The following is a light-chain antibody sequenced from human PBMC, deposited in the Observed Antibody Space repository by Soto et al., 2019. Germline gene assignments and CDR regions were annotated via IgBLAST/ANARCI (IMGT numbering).Light chain of an antibody. CDR3: SSYTSSSTLYV. V-gene: IGLV2-14*01. J-gene: IGLJ1*01. Sequence: QSALTQPASVSGSPGQSITISCTGTSSDVGGYNYVSWYQQHPGKAPKLMIYDVSNRPSGVSNRFSGSKSGNTASLTISGLQAEDEDEYYCSSYTSSSTLYVFGTGTKVTVL. CDR2: DVS. CDR1: SSDVGGYNY.